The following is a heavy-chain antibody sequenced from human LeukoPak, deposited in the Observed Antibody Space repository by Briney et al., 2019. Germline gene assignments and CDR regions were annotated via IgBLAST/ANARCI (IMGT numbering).Heavy chain of an antibody. V-gene: IGHV5-51*01. Sequence: GASLQISCKGSGSIFTSYWIGWVRQLPGKGLEWMGIIYPGDSDTRYSPSFQSQVTISADRSISTAYLQWSSLKASDTAMYYCARTYIAARPGAYYYMDVWGKGTTVTVSS. CDR2: IYPGDSDT. D-gene: IGHD6-6*01. CDR3: ARTYIAARPGAYYYMDV. CDR1: GSIFTSYW. J-gene: IGHJ6*03.